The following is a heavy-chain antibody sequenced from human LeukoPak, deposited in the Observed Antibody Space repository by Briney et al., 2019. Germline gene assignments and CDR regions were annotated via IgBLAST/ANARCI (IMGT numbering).Heavy chain of an antibody. CDR1: GFTFSDYY. CDR2: ISSSGSTI. Sequence: GRSLRLSCAASGFTFSDYYMSWIRQAPGKGLEWVSYISSSGSTIYYADSVKGRFTISRDNAKNSLYLQMNSLRAEDTAVYYCARAKYYYDSSGYFWGQGTLVTVSS. D-gene: IGHD3-22*01. J-gene: IGHJ4*02. V-gene: IGHV3-11*04. CDR3: ARAKYYYDSSGYF.